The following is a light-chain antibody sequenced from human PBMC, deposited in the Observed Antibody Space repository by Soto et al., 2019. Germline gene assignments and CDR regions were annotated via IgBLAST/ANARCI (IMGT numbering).Light chain of an antibody. Sequence: IQMTQSPSTLSASVEDRVTISCRASQSISSYVNWFQQKPGKAPKLLIYKASTLKSGVPSRFSGSGSGTEFTLTISSLQPDDFATYYCQHYTSYSEAFGQGTKVDIK. CDR2: KAS. J-gene: IGKJ1*01. CDR1: QSISSY. CDR3: QHYTSYSEA. V-gene: IGKV1-5*03.